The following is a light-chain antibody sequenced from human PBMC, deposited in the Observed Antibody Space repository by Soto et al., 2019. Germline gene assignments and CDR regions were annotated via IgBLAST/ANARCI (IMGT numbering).Light chain of an antibody. CDR1: RSFASSY. V-gene: IGKV3-20*01. J-gene: IGKJ2*01. Sequence: EMVLTQSPGTLSLSPGERASLSCRASRSFASSYLAWYQQKPGQAPRLLIYAASKRATGIPDRFSGSGSRTDFTLTINRLDPEDSAVYYCQQYGSSPPYTFGQGTKLQIK. CDR2: AAS. CDR3: QQYGSSPPYT.